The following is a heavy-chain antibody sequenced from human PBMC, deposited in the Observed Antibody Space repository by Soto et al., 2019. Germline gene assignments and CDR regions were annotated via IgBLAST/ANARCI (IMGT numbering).Heavy chain of an antibody. CDR1: GGTFSTYT. CDR2: IIPMFNTP. J-gene: IGHJ5*02. V-gene: IGHV1-69*12. CDR3: TRDLYYFDSSAYYGRNWFDP. D-gene: IGHD3-22*01. Sequence: QVQLVQSGAEVKKPGSSVKVSCKASGGTFSTYTMGWVRQAPGQGLEWMGGIIPMFNTPNYAENFQGRVTITADESTNTAYMELSSLRSDDTAVYYCTRDLYYFDSSAYYGRNWFDPWGQGTLVTVSS.